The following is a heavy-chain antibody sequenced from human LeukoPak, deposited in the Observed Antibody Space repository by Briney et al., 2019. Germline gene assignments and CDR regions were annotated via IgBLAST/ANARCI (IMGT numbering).Heavy chain of an antibody. CDR1: GFTFSSYA. D-gene: IGHD2-2*01. CDR3: AKGAPEDCSSTSCHDYYYYYMDV. V-gene: IGHV3-23*01. J-gene: IGHJ6*03. CDR2: ISGSGGST. Sequence: GGSLRLSCAASGFTFSSYAMSWVRQAPGKGLEWVSAISGSGGSTYYADSVKGRFTISRDNSKNTLYLQMNSLRAEDTAVYYCAKGAPEDCSSTSCHDYYYYYMDVWGKGTTVTVSS.